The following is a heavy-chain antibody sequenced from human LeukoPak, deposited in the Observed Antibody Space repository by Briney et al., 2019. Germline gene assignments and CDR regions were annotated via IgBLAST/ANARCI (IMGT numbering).Heavy chain of an antibody. D-gene: IGHD5-18*01. CDR1: GFPFSGYS. V-gene: IGHV3-21*01. CDR2: ISSSAAYI. CDR3: ARDRVSSGYSYAAEGFDP. J-gene: IGHJ5*02. Sequence: GGSLRLSCAASGFPFSGYSLHWVRQAPGKGLEWVSSISSSAAYIAYADSVKGRFTISRDNAKDSLYLQMNNLRAEDTAVYYCARDRVSSGYSYAAEGFDPWGQGTLVTVSS.